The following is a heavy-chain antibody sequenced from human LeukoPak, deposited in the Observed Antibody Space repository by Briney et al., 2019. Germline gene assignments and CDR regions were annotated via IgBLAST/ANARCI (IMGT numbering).Heavy chain of an antibody. V-gene: IGHV3-53*01. Sequence: GGSLRLSCAASGFTVSSNYMSWVRQAPGKGLEWVSVIYSGGSTYYADSVKGRFTISRDNSKNTLYLQMNSLRAEDTAVYYCASDSGSYSDAFDIWGQGTMVTVSS. J-gene: IGHJ3*02. D-gene: IGHD1-26*01. CDR1: GFTVSSNY. CDR2: IYSGGST. CDR3: ASDSGSYSDAFDI.